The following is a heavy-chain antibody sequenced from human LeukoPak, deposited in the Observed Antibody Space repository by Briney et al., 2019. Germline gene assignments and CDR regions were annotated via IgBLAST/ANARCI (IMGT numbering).Heavy chain of an antibody. CDR3: ARVQAPYSYGWERYYYYYMDV. CDR1: GGSISSSSYY. Sequence: PSETLSLTCTVSGGSISSSSYYWSWIRQPPGKGLEWIGEINHSGSTNYNPSLKSRVTISVDTSKNQFSLKLSSVTAADTAVYYCARVQAPYSYGWERYYYYYMDVWGKGTTVTVSS. D-gene: IGHD5-18*01. J-gene: IGHJ6*03. V-gene: IGHV4-39*07. CDR2: INHSGST.